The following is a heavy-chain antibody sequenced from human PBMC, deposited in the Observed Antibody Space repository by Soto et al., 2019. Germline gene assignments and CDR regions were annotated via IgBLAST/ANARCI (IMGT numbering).Heavy chain of an antibody. J-gene: IGHJ4*02. CDR3: ARDVSPIAGAGTFFGY. V-gene: IGHV3-30-3*01. CDR1: GFSFSGCA. D-gene: IGHD6-19*01. Sequence: QVQLVEAGGGVVQPGRSLRLSCAASGFSFSGCAMHWVRQAPGKGLEWVTVISYDGGNKYYADSVKGRFTISRDNSKNTLYLKMNSLRAEDTALYYCARDVSPIAGAGTFFGYWGKGTLVTVSS. CDR2: ISYDGGNK.